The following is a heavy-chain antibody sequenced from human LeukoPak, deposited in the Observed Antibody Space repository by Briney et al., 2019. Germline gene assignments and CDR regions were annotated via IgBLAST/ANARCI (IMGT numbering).Heavy chain of an antibody. V-gene: IGHV1-18*01. CDR3: ARGIVGYYYDY. Sequence: NLQGRVTMTADTSTSTAYMELRSLRSDDTAVYYCARGIVGYYYDYWGQGTLVTVSS. D-gene: IGHD3-22*01. J-gene: IGHJ4*02.